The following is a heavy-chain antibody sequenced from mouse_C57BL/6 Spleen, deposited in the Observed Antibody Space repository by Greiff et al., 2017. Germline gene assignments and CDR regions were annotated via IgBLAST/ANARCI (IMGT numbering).Heavy chain of an antibody. CDR2: ISSGSSTI. V-gene: IGHV5-17*01. CDR1: GFTFSDYG. Sequence: EVKLEESGGGLVKPGGSLKLSCAASGFTFSDYGMHWVRQAPEKGLEWVAYISSGSSTIYYADTVKGRFTISRDNAKNTLFLQMTSLRSEDTAMYYCARGVYGNYEGFAYWGQGTLVTVSA. J-gene: IGHJ3*01. D-gene: IGHD2-10*02. CDR3: ARGVYGNYEGFAY.